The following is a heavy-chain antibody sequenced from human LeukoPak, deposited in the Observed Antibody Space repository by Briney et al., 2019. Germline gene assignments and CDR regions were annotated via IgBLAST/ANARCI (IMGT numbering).Heavy chain of an antibody. V-gene: IGHV3-23*01. J-gene: IGHJ3*02. CDR3: AAGMYDAFGI. CDR1: GFTFSTYA. CDR2: ISGSGVST. Sequence: GGSLRLSCAASGFTFSTYAMSWVRQAPGKGLEWVSAISGSGVSTYYADSVKGRFTISRDNSKNTLFLQMNSPRAEDTAVYYCAAGMYDAFGIWGQGTMVSVSS.